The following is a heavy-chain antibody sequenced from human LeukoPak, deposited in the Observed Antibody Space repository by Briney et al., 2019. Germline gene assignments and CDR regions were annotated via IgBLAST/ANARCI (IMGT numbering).Heavy chain of an antibody. D-gene: IGHD3-16*02. CDR1: GFTFSSYS. V-gene: IGHV3-21*01. J-gene: IGHJ6*02. CDR3: ARDERITFGGVIVIENYYYGMDV. Sequence: GGSLRLSCAAAGFTFSSYSMNWVRQAAGEGREWVSSISSSSSYIYYADSVKGRFTISRDNAKNSLYLQMNSLRAEDTAVYYCARDERITFGGVIVIENYYYGMDVWGQGTTVTVSS. CDR2: ISSSSSYI.